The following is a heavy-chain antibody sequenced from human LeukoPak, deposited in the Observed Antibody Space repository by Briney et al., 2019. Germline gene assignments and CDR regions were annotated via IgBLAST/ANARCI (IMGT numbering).Heavy chain of an antibody. CDR2: IIPIFGTA. CDR3: ARSVVTAIFYFDY. CDR1: GGTFSSYA. Sequence: GASVKVSCKASGGTFSSYAISWVRQAPGQRLEWLGGIIPIFGTANYAQKFQGRVTITTDESTSTAYMELSSLRSEDTAVYYCARSVVTAIFYFDYWGQGTLVTVSS. D-gene: IGHD2-21*02. V-gene: IGHV1-69*05. J-gene: IGHJ4*02.